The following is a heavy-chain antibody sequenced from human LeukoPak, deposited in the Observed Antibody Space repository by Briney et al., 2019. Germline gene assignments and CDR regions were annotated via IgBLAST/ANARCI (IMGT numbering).Heavy chain of an antibody. Sequence: SETLSLTCSVSGGFNTHYYWSWIRQPPGKGLEWIGYFYHRGSTNYNPSLKSRVTISVDTSKNHFSLKLSSVTAADTAVYYCAGGQWLPVFDFWGQGTLVTVSS. D-gene: IGHD3-22*01. J-gene: IGHJ4*02. CDR1: GGFNTHYY. CDR2: FYHRGST. V-gene: IGHV4-59*01. CDR3: AGGQWLPVFDF.